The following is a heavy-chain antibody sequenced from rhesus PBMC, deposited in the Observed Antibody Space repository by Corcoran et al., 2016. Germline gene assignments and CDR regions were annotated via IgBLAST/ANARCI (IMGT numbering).Heavy chain of an antibody. CDR2: VDPEDGEA. CDR3: ATGTGVTY. D-gene: IGHD3-34*01. CDR1: GYTFTDYY. V-gene: IGHV1-111*02. J-gene: IGHJ4*01. Sequence: EVQLVQSGAEVKKPGASVKISCKASGYTFTDYYLNWVRQAPGKGLEWMGRVDPEDGEAIHAQKFQAHVTITADTSTDTAYMELSSLRSEDTAVYYCATGTGVTYWGQGVLVTVSS.